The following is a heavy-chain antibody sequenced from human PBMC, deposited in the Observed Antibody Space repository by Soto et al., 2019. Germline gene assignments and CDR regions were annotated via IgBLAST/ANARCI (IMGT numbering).Heavy chain of an antibody. V-gene: IGHV1-46*01. D-gene: IGHD5-12*01. CDR2: INPSTLVT. CDR3: ARNGQTYDYYFFEN. J-gene: IGHJ4*02. Sequence: QVQLVQSGAEGKKPGASVKVSCKASGYTLTHYYMHWVRQAPGQAPEWVGVINPSTLVTSYAQKFQGRVTMTRDTSTSTVCMELNSLISEDTAVYYCARNGQTYDYYFFENWGQGTLVTVYS. CDR1: GYTLTHYY.